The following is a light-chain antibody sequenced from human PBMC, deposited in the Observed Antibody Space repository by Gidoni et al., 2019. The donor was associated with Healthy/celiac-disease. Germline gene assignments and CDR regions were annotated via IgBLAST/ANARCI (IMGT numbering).Light chain of an antibody. Sequence: AIRMTQSPSSFSASTGDRVTITCRASQGISSYLAWYQQIPGKAPKLLIYAASTLQSGVPSRFSGSGSGTDFTLTINCLQSEDFAVYYCQQYYTYPWTFXXXTKVEIK. CDR3: QQYYTYPWT. CDR2: AAS. V-gene: IGKV1-8*01. CDR1: QGISSY. J-gene: IGKJ1*01.